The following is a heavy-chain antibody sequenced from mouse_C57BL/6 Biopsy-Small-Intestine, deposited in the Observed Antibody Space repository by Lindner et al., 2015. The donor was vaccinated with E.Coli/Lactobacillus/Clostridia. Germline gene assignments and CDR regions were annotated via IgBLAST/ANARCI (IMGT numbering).Heavy chain of an antibody. D-gene: IGHD2-5*01. CDR1: GYTFTTYG. J-gene: IGHJ2*01. Sequence: QLQESGAELVRPGTSVKLSCKASGYTFTTYGINWVKQRTGQGLEWIGEIYPRSGNTYYNEKFKGKATLTADKSSSTAYMELNSLTYEDSAVYYCARDNTNFPYYFDYWGQGTTLTVTS. CDR3: ARDNTNFPYYFDY. CDR2: IYPRSGNT. V-gene: IGHV1-81*01.